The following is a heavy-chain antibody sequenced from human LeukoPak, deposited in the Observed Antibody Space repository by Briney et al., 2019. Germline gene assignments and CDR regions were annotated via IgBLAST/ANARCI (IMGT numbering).Heavy chain of an antibody. CDR2: IKKDGSDK. Sequence: GGSLRLSCAASGFPFSSYWMSWVRQAPGKGLEWVANIKKDGSDKHYVDSVKGRFTISRDNAKNSLYLQMNSLRAEDTAVYYCARVPGTSNYYGSGSPDYWGQRTLVTVSS. D-gene: IGHD3-10*01. CDR1: GFPFSSYW. CDR3: ARVPGTSNYYGSGSPDY. J-gene: IGHJ4*02. V-gene: IGHV3-7*04.